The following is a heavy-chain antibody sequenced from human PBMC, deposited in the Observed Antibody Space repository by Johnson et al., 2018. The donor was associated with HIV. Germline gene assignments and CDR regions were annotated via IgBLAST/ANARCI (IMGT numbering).Heavy chain of an antibody. CDR2: ISWNSGSI. V-gene: IGHV3-9*01. CDR3: ARKGDAFDI. Sequence: VQLVESGGGVVQPGRSLRLSCAASGFTFSSYAMHWVRQAPGKGLEWVSGISWNSGSIGYVDSVKGRFTISRDNAKNSLHLQMNSLRADDTAVYYCARKGDAFDIWGQGTMVTVSS. J-gene: IGHJ3*02. CDR1: GFTFSSYA.